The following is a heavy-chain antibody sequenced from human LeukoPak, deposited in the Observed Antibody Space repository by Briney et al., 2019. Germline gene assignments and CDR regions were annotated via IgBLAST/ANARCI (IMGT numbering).Heavy chain of an antibody. CDR2: IYYSGST. CDR1: GGSISGYY. V-gene: IGHV4-59*08. Sequence: ASETLSLTCTVSGGSISGYYWSWIRQPPGKGLEWIGYIYYSGSTNYNPSLKSRVTISVDTSKNQFSLKLSSVTAADTAVYYCARSRWLILWGQGTLVTVSS. D-gene: IGHD4-23*01. CDR3: ARSRWLIL. J-gene: IGHJ4*02.